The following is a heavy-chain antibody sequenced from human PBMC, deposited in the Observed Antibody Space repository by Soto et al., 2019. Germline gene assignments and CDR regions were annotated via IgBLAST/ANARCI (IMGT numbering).Heavy chain of an antibody. CDR1: GGSISSGGYS. J-gene: IGHJ3*02. CDR2: IYHSGST. CDR3: ARGNHGDTAALEDFDI. V-gene: IGHV4-30-2*01. D-gene: IGHD4-17*01. Sequence: QLQLQESGSGLVKPSQTLSLTCAVSGGSISSGGYSWSWIRQPPGKGLEWIGYIYHSGSTYYNPYLKGRVTISVDRSKNQFSLKLSSVTAEDTAVYYCARGNHGDTAALEDFDIWGQGTMVTVSS.